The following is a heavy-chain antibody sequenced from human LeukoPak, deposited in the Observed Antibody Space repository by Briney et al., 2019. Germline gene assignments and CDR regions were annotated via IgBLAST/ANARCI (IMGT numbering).Heavy chain of an antibody. CDR2: IIPIFGTA. D-gene: IGHD3-22*01. Sequence: GASVKVSCKASGGTFSSYAISWVRQAPGQGLEWMGGIIPIFGTANYAQKFQGRVTITADESTSTAYMELSSLRSEDTAVYYCARGYSSGPASTGLIFDYWGQGTLVTVSS. J-gene: IGHJ4*02. V-gene: IGHV1-69*13. CDR1: GGTFSSYA. CDR3: ARGYSSGPASTGLIFDY.